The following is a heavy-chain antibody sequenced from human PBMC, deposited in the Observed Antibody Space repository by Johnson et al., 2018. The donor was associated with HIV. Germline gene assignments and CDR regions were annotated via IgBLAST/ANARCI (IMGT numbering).Heavy chain of an antibody. Sequence: EVQLVESGGGLVQPGGSLRLSCEASGFTFSSYWMSWVRQAPGKGLEWVANIKQDGSERYYVDSMKGRFTISRDNAKNSLYLQMNSLRAEDTAVFYCARTPRPYYYDSSDGAFDIWGQGTMVTVSS. CDR2: IKQDGSER. V-gene: IGHV3-7*02. CDR1: GFTFSSYW. CDR3: ARTPRPYYYDSSDGAFDI. D-gene: IGHD3-22*01. J-gene: IGHJ3*02.